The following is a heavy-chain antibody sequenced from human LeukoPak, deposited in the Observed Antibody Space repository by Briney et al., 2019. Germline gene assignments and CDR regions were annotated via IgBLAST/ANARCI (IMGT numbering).Heavy chain of an antibody. CDR3: ARDWEYCSSTSCYYYFDY. Sequence: PSETLSLTCAVYGGSFSGYYWSWIRQPPGKGLEWIGEINHSGSTNYNPSLTSRVTISVDTSKNQFSLKLSSVTAADTAVYYCARDWEYCSSTSCYYYFDYWGQGTLVTVSS. CDR1: GGSFSGYY. CDR2: INHSGST. D-gene: IGHD2-2*01. J-gene: IGHJ4*02. V-gene: IGHV4-34*01.